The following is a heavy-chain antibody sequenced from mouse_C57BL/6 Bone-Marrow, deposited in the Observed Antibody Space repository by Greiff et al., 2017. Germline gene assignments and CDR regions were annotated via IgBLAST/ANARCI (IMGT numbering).Heavy chain of an antibody. CDR3: TRGGFTTVDYFED. J-gene: IGHJ2*01. CDR2: IDPETGGT. Sequence: QVQLKESGAELVRPGASVTLSCKASGFTFTDNEMHWVKQTPVHGLEWIGAIDPETGGTAYNQKVKGKAILTEDNSSSTAYMELRSLTSEDSAVYYCTRGGFTTVDYFEDWGQGTTLTVSS. V-gene: IGHV1-15*01. D-gene: IGHD1-1*01. CDR1: GFTFTDNE.